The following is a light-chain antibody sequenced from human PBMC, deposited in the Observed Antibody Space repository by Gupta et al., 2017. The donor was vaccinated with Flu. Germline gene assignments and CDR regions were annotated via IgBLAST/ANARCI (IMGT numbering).Light chain of an antibody. Sequence: SITISCTGTSSDVGGYNYVSWYQQHPGKAPNLMIYEVSNRPSGVSNRFSGSKSGNTASLTISGLQAEDEADYYCSSYTSSSTWVFGGGTKLTVL. J-gene: IGLJ3*02. CDR1: SSDVGGYNY. CDR2: EVS. CDR3: SSYTSSSTWV. V-gene: IGLV2-14*01.